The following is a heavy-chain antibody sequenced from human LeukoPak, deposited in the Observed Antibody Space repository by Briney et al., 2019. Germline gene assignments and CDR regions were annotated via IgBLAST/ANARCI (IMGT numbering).Heavy chain of an antibody. CDR1: GFTFSSYA. V-gene: IGHV3-23*01. D-gene: IGHD2-2*01. CDR3: AKGLAVVPEKLTNVNYYYYMDV. Sequence: PGGSLRLSCAASGFTFSSYAMSWVRQAPGKGLEWVSAISGSGGSTYYADSVKGRFTISRDNSKNTLYLQMNSLRAEDTAVYYCAKGLAVVPEKLTNVNYYYYMDVWGKGTTVTVSS. J-gene: IGHJ6*03. CDR2: ISGSGGST.